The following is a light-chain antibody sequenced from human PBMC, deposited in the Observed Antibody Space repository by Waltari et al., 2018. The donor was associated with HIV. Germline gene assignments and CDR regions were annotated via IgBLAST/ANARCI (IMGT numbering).Light chain of an antibody. V-gene: IGKV1-5*03. CDR3: QQYKSYSLT. Sequence: DTQMTQSPSTLSASVGDRVIITCRSSQTVDNWLAWYQQRPGSAPKVLIYKTSTLQTGVPSRFSGSGSGTEFSLTISSLQPDDFATYYCQQYKSYSLTFGQGTRLEIK. J-gene: IGKJ5*01. CDR2: KTS. CDR1: QTVDNW.